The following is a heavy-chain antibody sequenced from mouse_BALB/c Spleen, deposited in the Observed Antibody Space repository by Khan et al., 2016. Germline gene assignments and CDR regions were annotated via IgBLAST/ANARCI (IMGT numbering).Heavy chain of an antibody. D-gene: IGHD3-1*01. J-gene: IGHJ3*01. CDR3: TRRAFGTPAGLVY. V-gene: IGHV4-1*02. Sequence: EVKLLESGGGLVQPGGSLKLSCAASGFDFSRYWMSWVRQAPGKGLEWIGEINPDTSTIKYTPSLKVKFIISRDNAKNRLYRQMSKVRSEDTALCYCTRRAFGTPAGLVYWGQGTMVTVSA. CDR1: GFDFSRYW. CDR2: INPDTSTI.